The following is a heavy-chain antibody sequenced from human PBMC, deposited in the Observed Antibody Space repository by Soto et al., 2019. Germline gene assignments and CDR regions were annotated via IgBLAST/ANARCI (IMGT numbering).Heavy chain of an antibody. CDR2: ISSSGTTI. J-gene: IGHJ6*02. V-gene: IGHV3-11*01. D-gene: IGHD3-16*02. Sequence: QGQLGESGGGLAKPGGSLRLSCAASGFTFSDYYMSWIRQAPGKGLEWVSYISSSGTTIYYADSVKGRFTISRDNARNSLFLPMNSLRAEDTAVYYCAKGYVWGSYRPSMDVWGHGTTVTVSS. CDR1: GFTFSDYY. CDR3: AKGYVWGSYRPSMDV.